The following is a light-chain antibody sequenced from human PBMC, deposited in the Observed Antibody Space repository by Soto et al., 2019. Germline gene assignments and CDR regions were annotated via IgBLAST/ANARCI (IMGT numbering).Light chain of an antibody. V-gene: IGLV1-47*02. CDR1: SSNIGSNF. CDR2: YNN. CDR3: ASWDDSLSGHWV. J-gene: IGLJ3*02. Sequence: QPVLTQPLSASGTPGQRVTISCSGSSSNIGSNFVYWYQQVPGTAPKLLIYYNNERPAGVPDRVSGSKSGTSASLAISGLRSEDEADYYCASWDDSLSGHWVFGGGTQLTVL.